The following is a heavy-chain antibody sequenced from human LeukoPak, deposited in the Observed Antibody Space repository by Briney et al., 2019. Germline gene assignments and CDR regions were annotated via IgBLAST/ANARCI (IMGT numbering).Heavy chain of an antibody. CDR3: ARQGVLLSFGEFSLLYYFDY. V-gene: IGHV4-39*01. CDR1: GGSISSSSYY. D-gene: IGHD3-10*01. CDR2: IYYSGST. J-gene: IGHJ4*02. Sequence: PSETLSLTCTVSGGSISSSSYYWGWIRQPPGKGLEWIGSIYYSGSTYYNPSLKSRVTISVDTSKNQFSLKLSSVTAADTAVYYCARQGVLLSFGEFSLLYYFDYWGQGTLVTVSS.